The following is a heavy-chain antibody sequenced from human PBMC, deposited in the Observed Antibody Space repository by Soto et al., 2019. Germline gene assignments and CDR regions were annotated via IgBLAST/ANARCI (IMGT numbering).Heavy chain of an antibody. J-gene: IGHJ5*02. CDR2: INHSGST. Sequence: SETLSLTCAVYGGSFSGYYWSWIRQPPGKGLEWIGEINHSGSTNYNPSLKSRVTISVDTSKNQFSLKLSSVTAADTAVYYCARAQEGATGGWFDPWGQGTLVTVSS. D-gene: IGHD1-26*01. CDR3: ARAQEGATGGWFDP. CDR1: GGSFSGYY. V-gene: IGHV4-34*01.